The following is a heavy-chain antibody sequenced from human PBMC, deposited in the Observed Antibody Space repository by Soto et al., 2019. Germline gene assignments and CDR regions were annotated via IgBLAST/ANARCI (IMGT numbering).Heavy chain of an antibody. CDR2: IYPGDSDT. V-gene: IGHV5-51*01. J-gene: IGHJ3*02. D-gene: IGHD3-9*01. Sequence: GESLKITCKGSGYSFTSYWIGWVRQMPGKGLEWMGIIYPGDSDTRYSPSFQGQVTISADKSISTAYLQWSSLKASDTAMYYCARHYYDILTGYSPQAFDIWGQGTMVT. CDR3: ARHYYDILTGYSPQAFDI. CDR1: GYSFTSYW.